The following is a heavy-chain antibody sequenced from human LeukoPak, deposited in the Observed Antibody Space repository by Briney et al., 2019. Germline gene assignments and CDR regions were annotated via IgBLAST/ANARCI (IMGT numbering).Heavy chain of an antibody. V-gene: IGHV4-61*08. J-gene: IGHJ4*02. Sequence: SETLSLTCAVSGGSISSGGYSWSWIRQPPGKGLEWIGYIYYSGSTNYNPSLKSRVTISVDTSKNQFSLKLSSVTAADTAVYYCAREGGRYYDFDYWGQGTLVTVSS. CDR3: AREGGRYYDFDY. CDR2: IYYSGST. CDR1: GGSISSGGYS. D-gene: IGHD3-10*01.